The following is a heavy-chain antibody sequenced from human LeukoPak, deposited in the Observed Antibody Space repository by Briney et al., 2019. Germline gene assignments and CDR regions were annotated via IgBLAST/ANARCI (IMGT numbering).Heavy chain of an antibody. CDR1: GISFNTDY. CDR2: INHSGTT. Sequence: PSDPLSLTCGVHGISFNTDYWSWIRQPPGKGWECIGEINHSGTTNYNPSLKSRATISIDTSKNQFFLKLSSVTAADAGVFYCARVNYGDLDYWGQGTLVTVSS. V-gene: IGHV4-34*01. CDR3: ARVNYGDLDY. J-gene: IGHJ4*02. D-gene: IGHD4-17*01.